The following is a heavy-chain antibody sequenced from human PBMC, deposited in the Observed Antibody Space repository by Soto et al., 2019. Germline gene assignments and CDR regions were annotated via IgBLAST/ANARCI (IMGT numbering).Heavy chain of an antibody. Sequence: SGPTLVNPTQPLTLTCTFSGFSLSTRAVGVGWIRQPPGKALEWLALIYWNDDKRYSPSLKNRLTITKDTSKNHVVLTMTNMDPVDTATYYCAHRHELGSFDIWGQGTKVTVSS. D-gene: IGHD1-26*01. J-gene: IGHJ3*02. V-gene: IGHV2-5*01. CDR3: AHRHELGSFDI. CDR2: IYWNDDK. CDR1: GFSLSTRAVG.